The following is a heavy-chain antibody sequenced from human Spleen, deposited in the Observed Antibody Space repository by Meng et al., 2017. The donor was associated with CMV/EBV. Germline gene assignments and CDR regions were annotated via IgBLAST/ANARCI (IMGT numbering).Heavy chain of an antibody. D-gene: IGHD2-8*01. J-gene: IGHJ4*02. CDR2: IYYSGST. Sequence: SISSGGYYWSWISQHPGKGLEWIGYIYYSGSTYYNPSLKSRVTISVDTSKNQFSLKLSSVTAADTAVYYCARAPYCTNGVCPSHFDYWGQGTLVTVSS. CDR1: SISSGGYY. CDR3: ARAPYCTNGVCPSHFDY. V-gene: IGHV4-31*02.